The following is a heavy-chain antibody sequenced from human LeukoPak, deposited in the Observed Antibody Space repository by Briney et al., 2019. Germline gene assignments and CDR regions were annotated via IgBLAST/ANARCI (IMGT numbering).Heavy chain of an antibody. J-gene: IGHJ4*02. CDR1: GYTFTGYY. CDR3: ARTVTTSIQTD. CDR2: ISAYNGNT. D-gene: IGHD4-17*01. V-gene: IGHV1-18*04. Sequence: ASVKVSCKASGYTFTGYYMHWVRQAPGQGLEWMGWISAYNGNTNYAQKLQGRVTMTTDTSTSTAYMELRSLRSDDTAVYYCARTVTTSIQTDWGQGTLVTVSS.